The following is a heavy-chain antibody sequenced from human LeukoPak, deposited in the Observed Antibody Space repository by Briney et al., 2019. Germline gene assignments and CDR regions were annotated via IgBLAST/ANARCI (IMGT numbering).Heavy chain of an antibody. CDR2: ISYDGSNK. CDR1: GFTFSSYG. Sequence: SGGSLRLSCAASGFTFSSYGMHWVRQAPGKGLEWVAVISYDGSNKYYADSVKGRFTISRDNSKNTLYLQMNSLRAEDTAVYYCALLGTPDYFDYWGQGTLVTVSS. D-gene: IGHD3-16*01. J-gene: IGHJ4*02. V-gene: IGHV3-30*03. CDR3: ALLGTPDYFDY.